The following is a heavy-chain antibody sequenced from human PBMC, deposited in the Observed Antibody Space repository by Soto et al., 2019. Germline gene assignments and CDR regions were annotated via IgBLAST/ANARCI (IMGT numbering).Heavy chain of an antibody. J-gene: IGHJ6*02. V-gene: IGHV1-2*02. D-gene: IGHD2-2*01. CDR1: GYTFTGYY. CDR2: INPNSGGT. Sequence: ASVKVSCKASGYTFTGYYMHWVRQAPGQGLEWMGWINPNSGGTNYAQKFQGRVTMTRDTSISTAYMELSRLRSDDTAVYYCARDLFQRYCSSTSCAYDYYYGMDVWGQGTTVTVSS. CDR3: ARDLFQRYCSSTSCAYDYYYGMDV.